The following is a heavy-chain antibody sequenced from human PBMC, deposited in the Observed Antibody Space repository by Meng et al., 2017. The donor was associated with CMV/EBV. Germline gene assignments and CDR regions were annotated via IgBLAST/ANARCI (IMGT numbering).Heavy chain of an antibody. CDR2: IRSKAYGGTT. J-gene: IGHJ5*02. D-gene: IGHD3-3*01. CDR1: GFTFGDYA. V-gene: IGHV3-49*04. Sequence: GESLKISCTASGFTFGDYAMSWVRQAPGKGLEWVGFIRSKAYGGTTEYAASVKGRFTISRDDSKRIAYLRMNSLKTEDTAVYYCTRSPFGVVVWFDPWGQGTLVTVSS. CDR3: TRSPFGVVVWFDP.